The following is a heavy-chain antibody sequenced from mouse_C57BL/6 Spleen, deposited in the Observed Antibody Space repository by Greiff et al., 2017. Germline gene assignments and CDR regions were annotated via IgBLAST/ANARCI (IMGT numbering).Heavy chain of an antibody. Sequence: QVQLQQPGAELVRPGSSVKLSCKASGYTFTSYWMDWVQQRPGQGLEWIGNIYPSDSATHYNQKFKDQDTLTVDKSSSTAYIQLSSLTSEDSAVNYCARGGTTVVATFDYWGQGTTLTVSS. D-gene: IGHD1-1*01. J-gene: IGHJ2*01. CDR3: ARGGTTVVATFDY. CDR2: IYPSDSAT. V-gene: IGHV1-61*01. CDR1: GYTFTSYW.